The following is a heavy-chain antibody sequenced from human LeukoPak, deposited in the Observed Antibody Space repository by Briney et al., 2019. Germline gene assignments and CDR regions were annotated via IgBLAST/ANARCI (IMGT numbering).Heavy chain of an antibody. D-gene: IGHD5-12*01. CDR2: ITHSGNT. J-gene: IGHJ4*02. CDR3: AREDISGRVTTILPY. CDR1: GGSLSGYY. V-gene: IGHV4-34*01. Sequence: SETLSLTYAVYGGSLSGYYWSWIRQPPGKGLEWIGEITHSGNTNYNPSLKSRVTMSVDTSKNQLSLNLNSVTAADTAVYYCAREDISGRVTTILPYWGQGTLVTVSP.